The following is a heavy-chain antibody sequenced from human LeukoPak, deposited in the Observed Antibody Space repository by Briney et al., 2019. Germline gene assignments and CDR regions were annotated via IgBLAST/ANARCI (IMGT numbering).Heavy chain of an antibody. CDR1: GGSISSGGYS. D-gene: IGHD2-21*02. CDR2: IYHSGST. Sequence: SETLSLTCAVYGGSISSGGYSWSWIRQPPGKGLEWIGYIYHSGSTYYNPSLKSRVTISVDRSKNQFSLKLRSVTAADTAVDYCARGGGDDLYFDYWGQGTLVTVSS. CDR3: ARGGGDDLYFDY. V-gene: IGHV4-30-2*01. J-gene: IGHJ4*02.